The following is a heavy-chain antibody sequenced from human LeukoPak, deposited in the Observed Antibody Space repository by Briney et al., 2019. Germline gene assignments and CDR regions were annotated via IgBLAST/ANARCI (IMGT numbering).Heavy chain of an antibody. V-gene: IGHV3-30*02. Sequence: GGSLRLSCAASAFTFSRYWMNWVRQAPGKGLEWVAFIRYDGSNKYYADSVKGRFTISRDNSQNTLYLQMDSLRLEDSAIYYCARNRVTGHAFDIWGPGTMVTVSS. CDR3: ARNRVTGHAFDI. CDR2: IRYDGSNK. CDR1: AFTFSRYW. J-gene: IGHJ3*02. D-gene: IGHD5-18*01.